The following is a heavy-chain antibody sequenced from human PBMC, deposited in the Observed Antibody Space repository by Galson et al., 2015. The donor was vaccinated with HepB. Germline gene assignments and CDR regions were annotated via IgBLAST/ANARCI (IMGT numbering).Heavy chain of an antibody. V-gene: IGHV6-1*01. J-gene: IGHJ4*02. CDR3: SRAPTYADYDPYYFDY. Sequence: CAISGDSVSSNRAAWSWIRQSPSRGLEWLGRTYHRSKWYHDSAVSVKSRITINPDTSKNQFSLQLNSVTPEDTAVYYCSRAPTYADYDPYYFDYWGQGTLVTVSS. CDR2: TYHRSKWYH. D-gene: IGHD4-17*01. CDR1: GDSVSSNRAA.